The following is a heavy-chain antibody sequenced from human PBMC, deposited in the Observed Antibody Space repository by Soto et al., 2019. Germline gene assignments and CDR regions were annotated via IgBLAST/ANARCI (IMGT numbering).Heavy chain of an antibody. CDR1: GGTFSSYA. J-gene: IGHJ6*02. CDR3: ARGSDDSSGSNWVFNYGMDV. CDR2: IIPIFGTA. Sequence: SVKVSCKASGGTFSSYAISWVRQAPGQGLEWMGGIIPIFGTANYAQKFQGRVTITADESTSTAHMELSSLRSEDTAVYYCARGSDDSSGSNWVFNYGMDVWGQGTTVTVSS. D-gene: IGHD3-22*01. V-gene: IGHV1-69*13.